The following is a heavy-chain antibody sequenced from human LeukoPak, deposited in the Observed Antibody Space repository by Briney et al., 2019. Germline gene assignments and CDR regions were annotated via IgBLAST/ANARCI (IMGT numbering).Heavy chain of an antibody. Sequence: GGSLRLSCAAAVFTFSTHGFHWARQAPGKGLEWVALIPYDRSDNYYADSVKGRFTISRDNSKNTLYLQMNSLRAEDTAMYYCAKGLGDYDDFRLGYWGQGTLVTVSS. D-gene: IGHD4-17*01. CDR2: IPYDRSDN. CDR3: AKGLGDYDDFRLGY. CDR1: VFTFSTHG. J-gene: IGHJ4*02. V-gene: IGHV3-30*02.